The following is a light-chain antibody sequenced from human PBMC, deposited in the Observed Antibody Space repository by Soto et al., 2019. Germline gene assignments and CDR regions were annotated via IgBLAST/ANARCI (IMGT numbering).Light chain of an antibody. J-gene: IGLJ2*01. CDR3: AAWDASLSGVV. Sequence: QSVLTQPPSASGTPGQRVTISCSGSSSNIGSNTVHWYQQLPGTAPKLLIYSNNQRPLGVPDRFSGCKSGTSACLAISGLQSEDEADYYCAAWDASLSGVVFGGGTKLTVL. CDR2: SNN. CDR1: SSNIGSNT. V-gene: IGLV1-44*01.